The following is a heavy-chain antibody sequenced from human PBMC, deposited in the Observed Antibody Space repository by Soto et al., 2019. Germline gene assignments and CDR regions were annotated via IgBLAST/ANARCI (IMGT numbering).Heavy chain of an antibody. D-gene: IGHD6-19*01. J-gene: IGHJ6*02. V-gene: IGHV1-8*01. CDR3: ARGRRNRWLWAGTTHEQTNYGMDV. CDR2: MNPNSGNT. CDR1: GYTFTSYE. Sequence: PSVKVSCKASGYTFTSYEIDWVRQATGQGLEWMGWMNPNSGNTGYAQKFPGRVTMTRNTSISTAYMELSSLRSEDTAVYYCARGRRNRWLWAGTTHEQTNYGMDVWGQGTTVTVSS.